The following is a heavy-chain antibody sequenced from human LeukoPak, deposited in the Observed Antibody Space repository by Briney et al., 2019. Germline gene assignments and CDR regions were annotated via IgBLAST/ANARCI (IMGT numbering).Heavy chain of an antibody. CDR1: GFMFSNYG. CDR3: AKDSSSSNYYYGLDV. V-gene: IGHV3-30*18. Sequence: GRSLRLSCAASGFMFSNYGMQWVRQAPGKGLEWVAVISYDGSNKYYADSVKGRFTISRDNSKNTLYVQMNSLRGDDTGMYFCAKDSSSSNYYYGLDVWGQGTTVTVSS. J-gene: IGHJ6*02. D-gene: IGHD6-13*01. CDR2: ISYDGSNK.